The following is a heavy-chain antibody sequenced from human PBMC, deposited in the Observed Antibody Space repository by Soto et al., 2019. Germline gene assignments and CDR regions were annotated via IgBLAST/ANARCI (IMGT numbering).Heavy chain of an antibody. Sequence: LQTQPLTYSVAGGNISNHYWSWIRQPPRKGLEWIGYIYYSGSTNYNPSLKSRVTISVDTSKNQFSLKLSSVTAAVSAVYYCARRYVRALDYWGKGTLVT. D-gene: IGHD5-12*01. CDR1: GGNISNHY. CDR3: ARRYVRALDY. CDR2: IYYSGST. J-gene: IGHJ4*02. V-gene: IGHV4-59*11.